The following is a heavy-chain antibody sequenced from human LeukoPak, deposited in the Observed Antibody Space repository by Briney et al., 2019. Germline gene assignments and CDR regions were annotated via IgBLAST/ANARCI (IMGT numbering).Heavy chain of an antibody. CDR1: GFTFSNYE. D-gene: IGHD3-22*01. V-gene: IGHV3-48*03. CDR3: GTAGRGYLFDQ. Sequence: GGSLRLSCVVSGFTFSNYEMNWVRQAPGKGLEWVSYISCSGSTMNYADSVKGRFTISRDNAKISLYLQMNSLRAEDTAVYYCGTAGRGYLFDQWGQGTLVTVSS. CDR2: ISCSGSTM. J-gene: IGHJ4*02.